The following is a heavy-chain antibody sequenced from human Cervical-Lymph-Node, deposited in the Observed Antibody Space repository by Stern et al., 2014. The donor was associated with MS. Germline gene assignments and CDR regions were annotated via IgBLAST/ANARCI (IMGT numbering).Heavy chain of an antibody. CDR1: GYSFTTHW. CDR3: ARHPYSGDFSYGGGFDY. J-gene: IGHJ4*02. CDR2: VYPGDSYT. V-gene: IGHV5-51*01. D-gene: IGHD1-26*01. Sequence: VQLVESGAEVKKSGESLKISCKGSGYSFTTHWIAWVRQTPGQGLEWMGIVYPGDSYTTYSPSFQGQVTISADKSINTAYLHWSSLKASDTAMYYCARHPYSGDFSYGGGFDYWGQGTLVTVSS.